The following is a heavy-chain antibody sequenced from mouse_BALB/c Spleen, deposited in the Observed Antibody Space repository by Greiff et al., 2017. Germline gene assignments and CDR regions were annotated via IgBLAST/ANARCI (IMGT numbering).Heavy chain of an antibody. Sequence: EVKLQESGPGLVKPSQSLSLTCSVTGYSITSGYYWNWIRQFPGNKLEWMGYISYDGSNNYNPSLKNRISITRDTSKNQFFLKLNSVTTEDTATYYCASGGGYFEVWGAGTTVTVSS. CDR3: ASGGGYFEV. CDR1: GYSITSGYY. CDR2: ISYDGSN. J-gene: IGHJ1*01. V-gene: IGHV3-6*02.